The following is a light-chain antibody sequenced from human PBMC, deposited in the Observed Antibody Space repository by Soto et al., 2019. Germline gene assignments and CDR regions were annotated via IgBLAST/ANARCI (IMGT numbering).Light chain of an antibody. Sequence: QSVLTQPPSASGSPGQSVTISCTGTSSDVGGYNYVSWYQQHPGKAPKLMIYEVSKRPSGVPDRFSGSKSGNTASLTVSGLRAEDEADYYCSSYAGSNNFYFFGTGT. CDR2: EVS. V-gene: IGLV2-8*01. J-gene: IGLJ1*01. CDR1: SSDVGGYNY. CDR3: SSYAGSNNFYF.